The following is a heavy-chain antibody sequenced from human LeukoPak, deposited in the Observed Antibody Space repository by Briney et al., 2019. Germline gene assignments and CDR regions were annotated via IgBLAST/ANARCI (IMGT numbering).Heavy chain of an antibody. V-gene: IGHV5-51*01. J-gene: IGHJ1*01. D-gene: IGHD4-23*01. CDR1: GYSFTSYW. CDR3: ARQPDYGGHPGNFQH. CDR2: IYPGDSDT. Sequence: GESLKISCKGSGYSFTSYWIGWVRQMPGKGLEWMGIIYPGDSDTRYSPSFQGQVTISADESISTAYLQWSSLKASDTAMYYCARQPDYGGHPGNFQHWGQGTLVTVSS.